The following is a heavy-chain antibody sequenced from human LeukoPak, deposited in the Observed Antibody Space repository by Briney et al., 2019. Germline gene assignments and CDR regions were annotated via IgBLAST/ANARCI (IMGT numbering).Heavy chain of an antibody. CDR1: GFTFNRCG. Sequence: GRSLRLSCTASGFTFNRCGMRWVRHAPGKGLEWVARILDDGSRQYYADAVKGRFTIARDNSKNTLFLQMNSLRAEDTAEYYCVKSSGKDDYGMDAWGQGTTVTVSS. J-gene: IGHJ6*02. D-gene: IGHD3-10*01. V-gene: IGHV3-30*18. CDR2: ILDDGSRQ. CDR3: VKSSGKDDYGMDA.